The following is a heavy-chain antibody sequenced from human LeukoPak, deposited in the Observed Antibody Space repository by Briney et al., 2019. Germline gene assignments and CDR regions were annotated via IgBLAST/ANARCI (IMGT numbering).Heavy chain of an antibody. Sequence: PGGSLRLSCAASEFTFSDYYMSWIRQAPGKGLEWVSYISSSGSTIYYADSVKGRFTISRDNSKNTLYLQMNSLRAEDTAVYYCASTTDYYDSSGYYVNYDYWGQGTLVTVSS. CDR2: ISSSGSTI. J-gene: IGHJ4*02. CDR3: ASTTDYYDSSGYYVNYDY. V-gene: IGHV3-11*01. D-gene: IGHD3-22*01. CDR1: EFTFSDYY.